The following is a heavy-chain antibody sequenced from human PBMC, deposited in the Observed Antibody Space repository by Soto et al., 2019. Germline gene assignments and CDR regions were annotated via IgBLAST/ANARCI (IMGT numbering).Heavy chain of an antibody. CDR3: AKALYSSTYSRGMDV. CDR1: GFSFGSYS. Sequence: PGWSLRLSCAASGFSFGSYSMTWVRQAPGKGLEWVSVIGGDAVTTYYADSVKGRFTVSRDNSKNTVHLQMNSLRAEDTAVYYCAKALYSSTYSRGMDVWGQGTTVTVSS. D-gene: IGHD6-19*01. V-gene: IGHV3-23*01. CDR2: IGGDAVTT. J-gene: IGHJ6*02.